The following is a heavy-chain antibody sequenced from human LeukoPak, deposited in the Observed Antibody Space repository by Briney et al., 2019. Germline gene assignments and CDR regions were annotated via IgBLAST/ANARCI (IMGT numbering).Heavy chain of an antibody. CDR3: AKDLQVTPDY. D-gene: IGHD2-21*02. V-gene: IGHV3-30*18. CDR2: ISYDGSNK. Sequence: GGSLRLSCAASGFTFSSYGIHWVRQAPGKGLEWVAVISYDGSNKYYADSVKGRFTISRDNSKNTLYLQMNSLRAEDTAVYYCAKDLQVTPDYWGQGTLVTVSS. J-gene: IGHJ4*02. CDR1: GFTFSSYG.